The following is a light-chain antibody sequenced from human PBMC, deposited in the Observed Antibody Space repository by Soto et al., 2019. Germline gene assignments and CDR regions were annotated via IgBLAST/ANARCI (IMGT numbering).Light chain of an antibody. Sequence: DIQMTQSPSFLSASVGDRVTITCQASQDIRNSLNWYQQKPGTAPNLLIYDASNLETGVPSRFSGSGSGTDFSFSISSLQPEDIATYYCQQYDNLPLTWTFGQGTKVEIK. CDR3: QQYDNLPLTWT. V-gene: IGKV1-33*01. CDR2: DAS. J-gene: IGKJ1*01. CDR1: QDIRNS.